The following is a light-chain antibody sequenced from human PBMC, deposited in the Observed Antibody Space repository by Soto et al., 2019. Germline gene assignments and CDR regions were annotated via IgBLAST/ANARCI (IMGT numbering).Light chain of an antibody. Sequence: QSALTQPASVSGSLGQSITISCTGTSTDFGGQNYVSWYQQHPGRAPKLILYEVSNRPSGISNRFSGSKSGNTASLTISGLQSDDEADYYSSSYRDVVTLEVFGPGTKVTVL. CDR2: EVS. CDR1: STDFGGQNY. J-gene: IGLJ1*01. CDR3: SSYRDVVTLEV. V-gene: IGLV2-14*01.